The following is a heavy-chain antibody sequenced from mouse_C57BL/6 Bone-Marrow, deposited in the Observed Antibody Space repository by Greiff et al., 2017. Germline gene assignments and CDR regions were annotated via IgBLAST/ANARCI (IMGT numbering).Heavy chain of an antibody. V-gene: IGHV14-3*01. D-gene: IGHD2-2*01. CDR2: IDPANGNT. CDR1: GFNIKNTY. Sequence: VHVKQSVAELVRPGASVKLSCTASGFNIKNTYMHWVKQRPEQGLEWIGRIDPANGNTKYAPKFQGKATITADTSSNTAYLQLMRLTSEDTAIYYVARWLPFLYYYARDYWGQGTSVTVSA. CDR3: ARWLPFLYYYARDY. J-gene: IGHJ4*01.